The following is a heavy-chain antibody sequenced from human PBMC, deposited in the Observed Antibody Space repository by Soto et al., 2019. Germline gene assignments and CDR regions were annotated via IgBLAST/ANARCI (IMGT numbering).Heavy chain of an antibody. Sequence: QVQPQESGPGLVKPSETLSLTCSVSGASITSAYWNWIRQPPGKGLEWVGYIYYIGSTNYNPSLKSRVTMSLDTSNNQLSLDLRFVTAADTAVYYCARGKNWFDRWGQGTLVTVSS. J-gene: IGHJ5*02. CDR3: ARGKNWFDR. V-gene: IGHV4-59*08. CDR1: GASITSAY. CDR2: IYYIGST.